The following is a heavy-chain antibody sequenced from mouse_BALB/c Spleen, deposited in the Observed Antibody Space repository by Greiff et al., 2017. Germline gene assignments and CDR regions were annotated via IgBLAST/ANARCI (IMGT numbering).Heavy chain of an antibody. CDR1: GFTFSSYT. J-gene: IGHJ3*01. D-gene: IGHD1-1*02. CDR3: GRHRWESFGY. CDR2: ISNGGGST. V-gene: IGHV5-12-2*01. Sequence: EVQLVESGGGLVQPGGSLKLSCAASGFTFSSYTMSWVRQTPEKRLEWVAYISNGGGSTYYPDTVKGRFTISRDNAKNTLNLQMSSLKSEDTAMYYCGRHRWESFGYGGQGALVTGSA.